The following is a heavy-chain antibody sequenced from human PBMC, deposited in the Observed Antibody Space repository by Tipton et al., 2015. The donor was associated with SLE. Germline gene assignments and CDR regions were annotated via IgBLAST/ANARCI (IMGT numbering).Heavy chain of an antibody. J-gene: IGHJ5*02. CDR3: AKLGAASGRRWFDP. CDR2: IFYNGNT. CDR1: GGSIRSNY. Sequence: TLSLTCTVSGGSIRSNYWSWIRQPPGKGLEWIGHIFYNGNTYYNPSLESRLTISVDRSQNQFSLGLSSVTDADTAVYYCAKLGAASGRRWFDPWGPGTLVTVSS. V-gene: IGHV4-59*06. D-gene: IGHD3-10*01.